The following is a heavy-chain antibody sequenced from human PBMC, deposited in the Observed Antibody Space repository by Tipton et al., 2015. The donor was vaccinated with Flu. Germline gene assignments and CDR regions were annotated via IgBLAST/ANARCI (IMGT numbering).Heavy chain of an antibody. Sequence: TLSLTCTVSGYSISSGYYWGWIRQPPGKGLEWIGSIYHSGSTYYNPSLKSRVTISVDTSKNQFSLKLSSVTAADTAVYYCARGSGSGTYMSFDYWGQGTLVTVSS. V-gene: IGHV4-38-2*02. D-gene: IGHD3-10*01. CDR1: GYSISSGYY. J-gene: IGHJ4*02. CDR2: IYHSGST. CDR3: ARGSGSGTYMSFDY.